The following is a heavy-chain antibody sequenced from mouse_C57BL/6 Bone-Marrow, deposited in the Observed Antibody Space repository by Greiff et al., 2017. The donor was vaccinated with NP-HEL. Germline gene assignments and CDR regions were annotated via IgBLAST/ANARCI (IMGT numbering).Heavy chain of an antibody. D-gene: IGHD2-4*01. CDR2: IRNKANGYTT. V-gene: IGHV7-3*01. CDR3: ARYRRLEDAMDY. Sequence: EVKLMESGGGLVQPGGSLSLSCAASGFTFTDYYMSWVRQPPGKALEWLGFIRNKANGYTTEYSASVKGRFTISRDNSQSILYLQMNALRAEDSATYYCARYRRLEDAMDYWGQGTSVTVSS. CDR1: GFTFTDYY. J-gene: IGHJ4*01.